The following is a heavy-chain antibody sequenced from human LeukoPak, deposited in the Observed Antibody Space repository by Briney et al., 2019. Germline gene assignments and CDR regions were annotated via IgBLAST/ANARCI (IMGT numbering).Heavy chain of an antibody. Sequence: PGGSLRLSCAASGFTLSSYSMTWVPHAPGKGLEWVSSISTSSIYIYYADSVKGRFTISRDNAKKLLYLQMNSLSAEDTAVYYCARDNWIEAHYFDYWGQGTLVTVSS. D-gene: IGHD1-20*01. J-gene: IGHJ4*02. V-gene: IGHV3-21*01. CDR2: ISTSSIYI. CDR3: ARDNWIEAHYFDY. CDR1: GFTLSSYS.